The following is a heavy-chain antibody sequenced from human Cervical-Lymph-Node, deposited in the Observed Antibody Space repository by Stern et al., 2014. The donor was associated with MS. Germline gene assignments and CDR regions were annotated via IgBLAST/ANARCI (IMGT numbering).Heavy chain of an antibody. J-gene: IGHJ4*02. CDR2: IRSKGDGGTT. D-gene: IGHD5-12*01. CDR3: TTGLATAIYYFDY. CDR1: GFTFANAW. V-gene: IGHV3-15*01. Sequence: VQLVESGGGLVKPGGSLRLSCTVSGFTFANAWMSLVRQAPGKGLEWIGRIRSKGDGGTTDYAASVEGRFAISRDDSKNTLYLQMNSLKTEDTAVYYCTTGLATAIYYFDYWGQGTLVTVSS.